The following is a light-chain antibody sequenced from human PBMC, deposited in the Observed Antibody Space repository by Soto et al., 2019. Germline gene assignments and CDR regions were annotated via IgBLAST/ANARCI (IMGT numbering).Light chain of an antibody. CDR1: QSISNY. Sequence: DIQMTQSPSSLSASVGDRVTITCRASQSISNYLNWYQQKPGKAPRLLIYAASSLQSGVPSRFSGSGSGTDLTLTISSLQPEDFATYYCQQSYFTPPTFGGGTKVEIK. V-gene: IGKV1-39*01. J-gene: IGKJ4*01. CDR3: QQSYFTPPT. CDR2: AAS.